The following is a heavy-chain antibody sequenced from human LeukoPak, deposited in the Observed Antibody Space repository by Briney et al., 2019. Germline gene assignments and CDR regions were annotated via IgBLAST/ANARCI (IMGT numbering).Heavy chain of an antibody. D-gene: IGHD4-11*01. J-gene: IGHJ4*02. Sequence: GGSLRLSCAASGFTVSRKYMSWVRQAPGKGLEWVSVIYSGGSTYYAGSVKGRFTISRDNSKNTLYLQMNSLRAEDTAVYYCAKDMASRDDYSNLFDYWGQGTLVTVSS. V-gene: IGHV3-66*01. CDR1: GFTVSRKY. CDR3: AKDMASRDDYSNLFDY. CDR2: IYSGGST.